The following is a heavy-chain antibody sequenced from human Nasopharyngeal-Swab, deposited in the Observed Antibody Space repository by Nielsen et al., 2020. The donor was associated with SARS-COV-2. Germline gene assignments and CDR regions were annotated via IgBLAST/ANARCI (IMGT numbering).Heavy chain of an antibody. J-gene: IGHJ4*02. CDR1: GGSISSSNW. V-gene: IGHV4-4*02. Sequence: SETLSLTCTVSGGSISSSNWWHWLRKPPGKGLEWIGEIYHRGSTYYNPSLKSRVTISVDTSKNQFSLKLSSVTAADTAVYYCARAHRITIFGVVSNFDYWGQGTLVTVSS. D-gene: IGHD3-3*01. CDR2: IYHRGST. CDR3: ARAHRITIFGVVSNFDY.